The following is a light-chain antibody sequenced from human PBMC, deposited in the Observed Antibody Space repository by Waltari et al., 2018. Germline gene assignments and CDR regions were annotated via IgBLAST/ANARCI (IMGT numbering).Light chain of an antibody. Sequence: DIVMTQSPLSLPVTPGEPASISCRSSQSLLHSNGYNYLDWYLQKPGQSPQLLIYLGSNRASGVPDRFSGSGSGTDFTLKISRVEAEDVGVYYCMQAQQPWTFGQGTKVEIK. CDR2: LGS. J-gene: IGKJ1*01. CDR1: QSLLHSNGYNY. CDR3: MQAQQPWT. V-gene: IGKV2-28*01.